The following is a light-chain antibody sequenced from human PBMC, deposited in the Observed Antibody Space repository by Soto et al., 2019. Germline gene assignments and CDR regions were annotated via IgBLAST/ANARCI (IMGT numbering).Light chain of an antibody. J-gene: IGLJ2*01. V-gene: IGLV1-40*01. Sequence: SVLTQPPSVSGPPGQRVTISGPGGGSNIGTPYDVHWYQQLPGTAPKLLIYGNSNRPSGVPDRFSGSKSGTSASLAITGLQAEDEADYYCQSYDSSLSGYVIFGGGTKLTVL. CDR2: GNS. CDR3: QSYDSSLSGYVI. CDR1: GSNIGTPYD.